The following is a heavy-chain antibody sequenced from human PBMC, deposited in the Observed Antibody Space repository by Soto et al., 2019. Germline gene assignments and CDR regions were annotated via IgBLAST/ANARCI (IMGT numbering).Heavy chain of an antibody. CDR1: GGSISGGDYY. Sequence: SETLSLTCTVSGGSISGGDYYWSWIRQPPGKGLEWIGYIYYSGSTYYNPSLKSRVTISVDTSKNQFSLKLSSVTAADTAVYYCARDPLSSTNHGLDPWGQGTLVTVSS. J-gene: IGHJ5*02. D-gene: IGHD2-2*01. V-gene: IGHV4-30-4*01. CDR3: ARDPLSSTNHGLDP. CDR2: IYYSGST.